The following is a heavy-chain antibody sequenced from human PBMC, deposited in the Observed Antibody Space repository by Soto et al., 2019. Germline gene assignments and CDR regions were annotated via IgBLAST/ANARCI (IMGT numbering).Heavy chain of an antibody. CDR3: TRGYCSGGSCYYEELFDY. CDR1: GFTFSDHW. Sequence: EVQLVESGGGLVQPGGSLRVSCAASGFTFSDHWMSWVRQAPGKGLEFVANIKRDGSDIFYVDSVRGRFTISRDNANNALYVQIRSLRAEDTAVDYCTRGYCSGGSCYYEELFDYWGQGTVVTVSS. D-gene: IGHD2-15*01. V-gene: IGHV3-7*03. J-gene: IGHJ4*02. CDR2: IKRDGSDI.